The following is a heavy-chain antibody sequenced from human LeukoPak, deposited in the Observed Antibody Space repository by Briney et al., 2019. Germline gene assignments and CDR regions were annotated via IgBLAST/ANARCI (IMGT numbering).Heavy chain of an antibody. CDR2: IKQDGSEK. Sequence: GGSLRLSCAASGFTFDDYGMSWVRQAPGKGLEWVANIKQDGSEKYYVDSVKGRFTISRDNAKNSLYLQMNSLRAEDTAVYYCARGSKWFLWWGQGTLVTVSS. D-gene: IGHD3/OR15-3a*01. V-gene: IGHV3-7*01. CDR1: GFTFDDYG. J-gene: IGHJ4*02. CDR3: ARGSKWFLW.